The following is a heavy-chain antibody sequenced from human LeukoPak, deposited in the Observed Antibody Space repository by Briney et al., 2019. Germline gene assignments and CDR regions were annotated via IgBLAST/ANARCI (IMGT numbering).Heavy chain of an antibody. CDR1: GGSSSSYY. V-gene: IGHV4-59*01. Sequence: SETLSLTCTVSGGSSSSYYWSWIRQPPGKGLEWIGYIYYSGSTNYNPSLKSRVTISVDTSKNQFSLKLSSVTAADTAVYYCARGGYSSSWRLFDYWGQGTLVTVSP. D-gene: IGHD6-13*01. J-gene: IGHJ4*02. CDR3: ARGGYSSSWRLFDY. CDR2: IYYSGST.